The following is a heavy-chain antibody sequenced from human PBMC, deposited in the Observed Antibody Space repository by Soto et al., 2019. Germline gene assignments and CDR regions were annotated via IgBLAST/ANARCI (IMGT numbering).Heavy chain of an antibody. Sequence: GGSLRLSCAASGFTFSSYSMNWVRQAPGKGLEWVSSISSSSSYIYYADSVKGRFTISRDNAKNSLYLQMNSLRAEDTAVYYCARGDKYYYGSGTSYYYYGMDVWGQGTTVTVSS. CDR2: ISSSSSYI. D-gene: IGHD3-10*01. V-gene: IGHV3-21*01. J-gene: IGHJ6*02. CDR1: GFTFSSYS. CDR3: ARGDKYYYGSGTSYYYYGMDV.